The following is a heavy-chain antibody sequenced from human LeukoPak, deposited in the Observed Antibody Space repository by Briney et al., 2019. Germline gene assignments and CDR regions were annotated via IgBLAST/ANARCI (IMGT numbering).Heavy chain of an antibody. J-gene: IGHJ4*02. Sequence: ASVKVSCKASGYTFINYGISWVRQAPGQGLEWMGWISGYNTNTNYAQKLQGRVTMTTDTSTSTAYTELRSLTSDDTAVYYCAGGSGSYHYWGQGTLVTVSS. CDR3: AGGSGSYHY. V-gene: IGHV1-18*01. D-gene: IGHD3-10*01. CDR2: ISGYNTNT. CDR1: GYTFINYG.